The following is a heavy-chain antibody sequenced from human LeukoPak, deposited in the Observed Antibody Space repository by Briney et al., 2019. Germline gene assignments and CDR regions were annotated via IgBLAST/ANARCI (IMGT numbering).Heavy chain of an antibody. CDR3: ARAGLRFFDWSQNYYYAMDV. D-gene: IGHD3-9*01. CDR1: GGSFSDYY. J-gene: IGHJ6*02. CDR2: INHSGTT. Sequence: SETLSLTCAVSGGSFSDYYWSWIRQPPGKGLEPIGEINHSGTTNYIPSLKSRVTISVDTSNNRFSLKLSSLTAADTAVYYCARAGLRFFDWSQNYYYAMDVWGQGTTVTVSS. V-gene: IGHV4-34*01.